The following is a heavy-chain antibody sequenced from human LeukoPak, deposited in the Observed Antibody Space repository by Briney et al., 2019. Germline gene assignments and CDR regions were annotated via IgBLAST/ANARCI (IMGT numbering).Heavy chain of an antibody. CDR1: GFNFNTYS. D-gene: IGHD6-19*01. V-gene: IGHV3-21*01. CDR2: ISGSSSYI. J-gene: IGHJ4*02. Sequence: PGGSLRLSCAASGFNFNTYSMNWVRQAPGKGLEWVSSISGSSSYIYYADSVKGRFTISRDNAKNSVYLQMSSLRAEDTAVYYCARLQWLQTGRDFIDYWGQGTLVTASS. CDR3: ARLQWLQTGRDFIDY.